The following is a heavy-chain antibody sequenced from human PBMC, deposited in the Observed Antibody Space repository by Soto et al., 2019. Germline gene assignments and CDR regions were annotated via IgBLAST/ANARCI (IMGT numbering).Heavy chain of an antibody. CDR3: ARHRGPTTSENWFDP. V-gene: IGHV1-18*01. CDR1: GYTFFTYD. CDR2: ISTYSGDT. Sequence: QVHLVQSGVEVKTPGASVKVSCQASGYTFFTYDITWVRQAPGQGLEWMGWISTYSGDTKYAQKLQRIVTMTTDTTTTTAYLELRSLRSDDTALYYCARHRGPTTSENWFDPWGQGTLVTVSS. D-gene: IGHD5-12*01. J-gene: IGHJ5*02.